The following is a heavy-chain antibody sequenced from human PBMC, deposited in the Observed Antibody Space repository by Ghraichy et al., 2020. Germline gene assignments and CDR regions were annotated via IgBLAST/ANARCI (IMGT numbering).Heavy chain of an antibody. Sequence: GGSLRLSCAASGFTLSSYDMHWVRQTTGKGLEWVSAIGNAGDTYYQGSVKGRFTISRENAKNSLYLQMNSLRAGDTAVYYCARDNEKRYFDLWGRGTLVTVSS. J-gene: IGHJ2*01. CDR3: ARDNEKRYFDL. CDR1: GFTLSSYD. D-gene: IGHD1-1*01. CDR2: IGNAGDT. V-gene: IGHV3-13*04.